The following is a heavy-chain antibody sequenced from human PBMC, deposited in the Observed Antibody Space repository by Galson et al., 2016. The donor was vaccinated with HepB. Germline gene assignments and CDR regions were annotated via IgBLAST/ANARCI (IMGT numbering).Heavy chain of an antibody. CDR3: GSGVSSIASMDV. CDR2: ISGYNGNT. Sequence: SVKVSCKASGYTFTKHGIGWVRQAPGQGLEWMGWISGYNGNTKYAQNFRGRLTVTLETSTSTAYMELRSLRSDDTAVYYCGSGVSSIASMDVWGKGTTVAVSS. J-gene: IGHJ6*04. D-gene: IGHD3-3*01. CDR1: GYTFTKHG. V-gene: IGHV1-18*04.